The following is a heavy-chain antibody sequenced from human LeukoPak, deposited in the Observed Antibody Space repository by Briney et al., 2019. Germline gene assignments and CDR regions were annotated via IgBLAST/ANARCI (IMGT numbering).Heavy chain of an antibody. D-gene: IGHD3-16*01. J-gene: IGHJ4*02. CDR2: VRSKAYGGTT. CDR1: GFTLGDYA. Sequence: GGSLRLSCTASGFTLGDYAMSWVRQAPGKGLEWVGFVRSKAYGGTTEYAASVKGRFTISRDDSKSIAYLQMNSLKTEDTAVYYCTSISGGPTAYDYWGQGTLVTVSS. V-gene: IGHV3-49*04. CDR3: TSISGGPTAYDY.